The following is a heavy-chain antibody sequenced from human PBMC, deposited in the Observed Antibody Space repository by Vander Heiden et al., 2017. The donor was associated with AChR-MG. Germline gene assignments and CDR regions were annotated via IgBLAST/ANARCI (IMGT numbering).Heavy chain of an antibody. CDR2: INPNSGGS. CDR1: GYTFTVYY. V-gene: IGHV1-2*06. D-gene: IGHD5-12*01. CDR3: ARESGYDPYFDY. J-gene: IGHJ4*02. Sequence: QVQLVQSGAEVKKPGASVKVSCKASGYTFTVYYMHWVRQAPGQGLEWMGRINPNSGGSNFAQKFQGRVTMTSDTSITTAYMELSRLRSDDTAVYYCARESGYDPYFDYWGQGTLVTVSS.